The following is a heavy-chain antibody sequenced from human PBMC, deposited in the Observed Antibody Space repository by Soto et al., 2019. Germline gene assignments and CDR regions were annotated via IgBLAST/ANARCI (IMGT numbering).Heavy chain of an antibody. D-gene: IGHD2-15*01. J-gene: IGHJ4*02. CDR3: AGSSDCSGGSCYLGGFLDY. Sequence: ASLKVSCKTSGYTFTNYAMHWVRQAPGQRLEWMGWINTANGNTKYSQKFQGRVTISRDTSASTAYIELSSLRSEDTAVYYCAGSSDCSGGSCYLGGFLDYWGRG. CDR2: INTANGNT. CDR1: GYTFTNYA. V-gene: IGHV1-3*04.